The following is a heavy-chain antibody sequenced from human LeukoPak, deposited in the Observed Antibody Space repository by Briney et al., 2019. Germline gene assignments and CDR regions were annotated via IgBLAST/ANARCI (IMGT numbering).Heavy chain of an antibody. Sequence: PSETLSLTCAVYGGSFSGYYWSWIRQPPGKGLEWIGEINHSGSTNYNPSLKSRVTISVDTSKNQVSLKLSFVTAADTAVYYCARGRNGYYYDSSGSDDAFDIWGQGTMVTVSS. D-gene: IGHD3-22*01. V-gene: IGHV4-34*01. J-gene: IGHJ3*02. CDR1: GGSFSGYY. CDR3: ARGRNGYYYDSSGSDDAFDI. CDR2: INHSGST.